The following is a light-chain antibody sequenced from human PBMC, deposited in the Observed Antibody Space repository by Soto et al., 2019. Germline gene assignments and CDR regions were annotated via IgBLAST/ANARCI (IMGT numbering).Light chain of an antibody. CDR1: TGPVTSSHY. CDR2: DTS. V-gene: IGLV7-46*01. J-gene: IGLJ2*01. CDR3: LLSFIGGVV. Sequence: QAVVTQEPSLTVSPGGTVTLTCGSSTGPVTSSHYPYWFQQKPGQAPRTLIYDTSNKHSWTPARFSGSLLGGKAALTLSGAQAEDEAEYYCLLSFIGGVVFGGGTKLTVL.